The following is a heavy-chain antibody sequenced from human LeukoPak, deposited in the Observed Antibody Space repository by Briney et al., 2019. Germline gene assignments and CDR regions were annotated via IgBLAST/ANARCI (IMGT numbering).Heavy chain of an antibody. J-gene: IGHJ6*02. CDR3: ARGTPNWNYVDGMDV. Sequence: GGSLRLSCAASGFTFSSYAMHWVRQAPGKGLEWVAVISYDGSNKYYADSVKGRFTISRDNSKNTLYLQMNSLRAEDTAVYYCARGTPNWNYVDGMDVWGQGTTVTVSS. D-gene: IGHD1-7*01. V-gene: IGHV3-30-3*01. CDR2: ISYDGSNK. CDR1: GFTFSSYA.